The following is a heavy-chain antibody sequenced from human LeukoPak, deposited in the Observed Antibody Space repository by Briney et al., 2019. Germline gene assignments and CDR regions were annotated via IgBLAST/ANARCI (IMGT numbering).Heavy chain of an antibody. Sequence: GGSLRLSCAASGLIVSGNYMSWVRQAPGKGLEWVGRIKSKTDGGTTDYAAPVKGRFTISRDDSKNTLYLQMNSLKTEDTAVYYCTTELAIGRIAVAQLGWDYWGQGTLVTVSS. CDR1: GLIVSGNY. J-gene: IGHJ4*02. CDR2: IKSKTDGGTT. D-gene: IGHD6-19*01. CDR3: TTELAIGRIAVAQLGWDY. V-gene: IGHV3-15*01.